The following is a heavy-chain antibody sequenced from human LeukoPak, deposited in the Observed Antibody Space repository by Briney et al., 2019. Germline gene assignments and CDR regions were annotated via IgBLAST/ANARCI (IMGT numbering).Heavy chain of an antibody. CDR3: AKMKGHPLPKYYMDV. CDR2: IMNSGDYT. V-gene: IGHV3-23*01. Sequence: GGSLRLSCAASGFTFSNFAMSWVRRTPGKGLEWVSGIMNSGDYTLYADSVKGRFTISRDNSKNTLYLEMNSLRAEDTAIYYCAKMKGHPLPKYYMDVWGQGTTVTVSS. J-gene: IGHJ6*01. D-gene: IGHD1-26*01. CDR1: GFTFSNFA.